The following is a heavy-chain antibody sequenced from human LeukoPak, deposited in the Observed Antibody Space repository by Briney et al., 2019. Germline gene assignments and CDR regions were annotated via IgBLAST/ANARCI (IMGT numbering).Heavy chain of an antibody. Sequence: NTSETLSLTCTVSGGSISSYYWSWIRQPPGKGLEWIGYIYYSGSTNYNPSLKSRVTISVDTSKNQFSLKLSSVTAADTAVYYCARDRSENWNDAFDIWGQGTMVTVSS. CDR1: GGSISSYY. CDR3: ARDRSENWNDAFDI. J-gene: IGHJ3*02. D-gene: IGHD1-1*01. CDR2: IYYSGST. V-gene: IGHV4-59*01.